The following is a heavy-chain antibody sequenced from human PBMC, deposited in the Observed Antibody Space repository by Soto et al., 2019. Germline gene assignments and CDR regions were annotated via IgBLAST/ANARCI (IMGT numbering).Heavy chain of an antibody. D-gene: IGHD2-2*01. CDR2: ISYDGSNK. V-gene: IGHV3-30-3*01. CDR3: ARVMRGGIVVVPAAMLSY. Sequence: GSLRLSCAASGFTFSSYAMHWVRQAPGKGLERVAVISYDGSNKYYADSVKGRFTISRDNSKNTLYLQMNSLRAEDTAVYYCARVMRGGIVVVPAAMLSYWGQGTLVTVSS. J-gene: IGHJ4*02. CDR1: GFTFSSYA.